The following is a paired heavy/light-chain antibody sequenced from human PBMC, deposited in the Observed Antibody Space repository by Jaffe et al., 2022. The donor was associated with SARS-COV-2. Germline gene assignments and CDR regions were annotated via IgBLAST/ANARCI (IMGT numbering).Heavy chain of an antibody. CDR1: GFTFSSYA. D-gene: IGHD3-3*01. J-gene: IGHJ6*02. Sequence: EVQLLESGGGLVQPGGSLRLSCAASGFTFSSYAMSWVRQAPGKGLEWVSAISGSGGSTYYADSVKGRFTISRDNSKNTLYLQMNSLRAEDTAVYYCASCETTLRYYDFWSDYYYYGMDVWGQGTTVTVSS. CDR3: ASCETTLRYYDFWSDYYYYGMDV. CDR2: ISGSGGST. V-gene: IGHV3-23*01.
Light chain of an antibody. J-gene: IGLJ3*02. CDR3: GTWDSSLSGGV. CDR2: ENN. V-gene: IGLV1-51*02. Sequence: QSVLTQPPSVSAAPGQKVTISCSGSSSNIGNNYVSWYQQLPGTAPKLLIYENNKRPSGIPDRFSGSKSGTSATLGITGLQTGDEADYYCGTWDSSLSGGVFGGGTKLTVL. CDR1: SSNIGNNY.